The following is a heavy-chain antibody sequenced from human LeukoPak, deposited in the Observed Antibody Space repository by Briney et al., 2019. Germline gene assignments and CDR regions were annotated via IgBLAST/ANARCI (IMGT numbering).Heavy chain of an antibody. V-gene: IGHV4-30-4*08. CDR3: ASQYSSSWSPFDY. CDR2: IYYSGST. CDR1: GGSISSGSYY. J-gene: IGHJ4*02. Sequence: SQTLSLTCTVSGGSISSGSYYWSWIRQPAGKGLEWIGYIYYSGSTYYNPSLKSRVTISVDTSKNQFSLELSSVTAAGTAVYYCASQYSSSWSPFDYWGQGTLVTVSS. D-gene: IGHD6-13*01.